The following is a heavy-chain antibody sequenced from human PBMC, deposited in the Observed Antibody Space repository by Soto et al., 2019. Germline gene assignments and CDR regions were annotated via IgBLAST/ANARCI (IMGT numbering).Heavy chain of an antibody. D-gene: IGHD2-2*01. CDR2: ISGSSGST. V-gene: IGHV3-23*01. J-gene: IGHJ4*02. Sequence: PGGSLRLSCAASGFTFDSYAMIWVRQAPGKGLEWVSVISGSSGSTDYADSVKGRFIISRDNSKNILYLQMNSLRAEDTAIYYCAKDLYSSSWAKKYYFEYWGQGTQVTVSS. CDR1: GFTFDSYA. CDR3: AKDLYSSSWAKKYYFEY.